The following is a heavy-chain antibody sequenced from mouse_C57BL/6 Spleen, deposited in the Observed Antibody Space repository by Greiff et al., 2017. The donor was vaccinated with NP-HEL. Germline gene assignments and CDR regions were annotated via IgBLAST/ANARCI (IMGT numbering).Heavy chain of an antibody. CDR1: GYTFTSYW. V-gene: IGHV1-52*01. J-gene: IGHJ4*01. D-gene: IGHD1-1*01. Sequence: QVQLQQPGAELVRPGSSVKLSCKASGYTFTSYWMHWVKQRPIQGLEWIGNIDPSDSETHYNQKFKDKATLTVDKSSSTAYMQLSSLTSEDSAVYYCARGTTEAYAMDYWGQGTSVTVSS. CDR2: IDPSDSET. CDR3: ARGTTEAYAMDY.